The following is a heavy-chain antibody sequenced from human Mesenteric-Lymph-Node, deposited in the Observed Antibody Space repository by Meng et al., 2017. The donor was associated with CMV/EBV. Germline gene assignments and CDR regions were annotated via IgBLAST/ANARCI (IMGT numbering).Heavy chain of an antibody. Sequence: SGVSISGTEHYWVWIRQPTGKGLEWIGSIYDTGNSGNTYYNPSLKSRVTISADTSKNQFYLNVNSVTAADTAVYYCVRRTHISGPPVWGQGTLVTVSS. CDR3: VRRTHISGPPV. CDR2: IYDTGNSGNT. D-gene: IGHD6-19*01. V-gene: IGHV4-39*01. J-gene: IGHJ4*02. CDR1: GVSISGTEHY.